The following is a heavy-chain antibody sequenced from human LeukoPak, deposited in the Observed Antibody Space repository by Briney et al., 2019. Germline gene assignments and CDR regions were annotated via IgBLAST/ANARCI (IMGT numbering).Heavy chain of an antibody. CDR1: GGTFSSYA. J-gene: IGHJ4*02. D-gene: IGHD2-15*01. V-gene: IGHV1-69*05. CDR2: IIPIFGTA. CDR3: ARGWWELPPVFDY. Sequence: SVKVSCKASGGTFSSYAISWVRQAPGQGLEWMGGIIPIFGTANYAQKFQGRVTMTRDKSTSTVYMELSSLKSEDTAVYYCARGWWELPPVFDYWGQGTLVIVSS.